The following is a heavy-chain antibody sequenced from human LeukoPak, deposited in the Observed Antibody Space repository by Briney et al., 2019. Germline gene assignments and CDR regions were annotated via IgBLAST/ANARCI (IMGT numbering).Heavy chain of an antibody. D-gene: IGHD6-19*01. CDR1: GVSISSSNSY. J-gene: IGHJ6*03. CDR2: IYYSGNT. CDR3: ARGTAKGGSGWFGYYYYMDV. V-gene: IGHV4-39*07. Sequence: SETLSLTCTVSGVSISSSNSYWGWIRQPPGKGLEWIGSIYYSGNTYYNPSLKSRVTISVDTSKNQFSLKLSSVTAADTAVYYCARGTAKGGSGWFGYYYYMDVWGKGTTVTVSS.